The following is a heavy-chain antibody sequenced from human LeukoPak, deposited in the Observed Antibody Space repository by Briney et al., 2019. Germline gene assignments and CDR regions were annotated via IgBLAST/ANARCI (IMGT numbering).Heavy chain of an antibody. V-gene: IGHV4-4*02. CDR3: ARAVTDYYDSSGYMGGRAFDI. CDR1: GGSISSSNW. J-gene: IGHJ3*02. D-gene: IGHD3-22*01. Sequence: SGTLSPTCAVSGGSISSSNWWSWVRQPPGKGLEWIGEIYHSGSTNYNPSLKSRVTISVDKSKNQFSLKLSSVTAADTAVYYCARAVTDYYDSSGYMGGRAFDIWGQGTMVTVSS. CDR2: IYHSGST.